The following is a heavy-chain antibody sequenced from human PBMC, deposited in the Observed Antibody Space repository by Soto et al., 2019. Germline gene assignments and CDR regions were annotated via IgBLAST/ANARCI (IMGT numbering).Heavy chain of an antibody. J-gene: IGHJ5*02. D-gene: IGHD6-19*01. CDR1: GGXFSGYY. CDR2: INHSGST. Sequence: PSWTLXLTCAVCGGXFSGYYWSWIRQPPGKGLEWIGEINHSGSTNYNPSLKSRVTISVDTSKNQFSLKLSSVTAADTAVYYCARERGGWYFSWFEPWGQGTLVTVSS. CDR3: ARERGGWYFSWFEP. V-gene: IGHV4-34*01.